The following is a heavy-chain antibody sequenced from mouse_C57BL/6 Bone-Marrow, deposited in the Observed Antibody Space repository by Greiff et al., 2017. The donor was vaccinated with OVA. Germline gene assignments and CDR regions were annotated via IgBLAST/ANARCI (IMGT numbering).Heavy chain of an antibody. CDR3: TREGDGYYYFYY. J-gene: IGHJ2*01. CDR2: ISSGGDYI. Sequence: EVKVEESGEGLVKPGGSLKLSCAASGFTFSSYAMSWVRQTPEKRLEWVAYISSGGDYIYSADTVKGRFTISRDNARNPLYLQMSRLKSEDTAMYYCTREGDGYYYFYYWGQGTTLTVSS. V-gene: IGHV5-9-1*02. CDR1: GFTFSSYA. D-gene: IGHD2-3*01.